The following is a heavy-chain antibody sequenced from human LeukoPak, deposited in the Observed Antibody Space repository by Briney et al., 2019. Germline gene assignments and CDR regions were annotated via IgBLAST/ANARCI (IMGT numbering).Heavy chain of an antibody. Sequence: RTGGSLRLSCAASGFTFDDYGMSWVRQAPGKGLEWVSGINWNGGSTGYADSVKGRFTISRDNAKNSLYLQMNSLRAEDTALYYCARSHGDYYDSSGYTFFFDYWAREPWSPSPQ. D-gene: IGHD3-22*01. CDR3: ARSHGDYYDSSGYTFFFDY. CDR1: GFTFDDYG. CDR2: INWNGGST. V-gene: IGHV3-20*04. J-gene: IGHJ4*02.